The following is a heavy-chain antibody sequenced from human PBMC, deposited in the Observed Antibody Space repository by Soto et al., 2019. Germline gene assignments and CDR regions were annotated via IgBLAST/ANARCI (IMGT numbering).Heavy chain of an antibody. CDR2: ISSSGSTI. V-gene: IGHV3-11*01. CDR3: GRDPYSGARYYLDL. Sequence: GGSLRLSCAASGFTFSDYYMSWIRHAPGKGLEWVSYISSSGSTIYYADSVKGRFTISRDNAKNSLYLQMNSLRAEDTAVYYCGRDPYSGARYYLDLWGQGTQVTVSS. CDR1: GFTFSDYY. D-gene: IGHD1-26*01. J-gene: IGHJ4*02.